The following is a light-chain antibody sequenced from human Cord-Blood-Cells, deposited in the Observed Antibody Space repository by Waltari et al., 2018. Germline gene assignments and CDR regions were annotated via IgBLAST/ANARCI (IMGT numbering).Light chain of an antibody. J-gene: IGKJ4*01. CDR2: DAS. V-gene: IGKV3-11*01. CDR1: QSVRSY. CDR3: QQRSNWPLT. Sequence: EIVLTQSPATLSFSPGERVTLTCRASQSVRSYLAWYQQKPGQAPRLLIYDASKWATGIPARCSGSGSGTDFTLTISSLEPEDFAVYYCQQRSNWPLTFGGGTKVEIK.